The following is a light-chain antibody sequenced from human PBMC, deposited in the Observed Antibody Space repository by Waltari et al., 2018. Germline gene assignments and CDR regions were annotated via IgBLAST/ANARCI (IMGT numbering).Light chain of an antibody. CDR2: YDS. V-gene: IGLV3-21*04. CDR1: TIESKS. CDR3: QVWDDTTNSGV. Sequence: YVVTQPPSVSVAPGKTATLTCGGETIESKSVPWYQQKPGQAPVLVIFYDSDRPSGIPERFSCSNSGNTATLTISWVEAGDEADYHCQVWDDTTNSGVFGGGTRLTVL. J-gene: IGLJ3*02.